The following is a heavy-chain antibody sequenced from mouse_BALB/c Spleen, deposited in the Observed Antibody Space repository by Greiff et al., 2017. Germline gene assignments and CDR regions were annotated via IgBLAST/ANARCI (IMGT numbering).Heavy chain of an antibody. CDR3: ARRFTRGYAMDY. D-gene: IGHD1-1*01. CDR2: ISSGGSYT. CDR1: GFTFSSYA. J-gene: IGHJ4*01. Sequence: DVHLVESGGGLVKPGGSLKLSCAASGFTFSSYAMSWVRQTPEKRLEWVATISSGGSYTYYPDSVKGRFTISRDNAKNTLYLQMSSLRSEDTAMYYCARRFTRGYAMDYWGQGTSVTVSS. V-gene: IGHV5-9-3*01.